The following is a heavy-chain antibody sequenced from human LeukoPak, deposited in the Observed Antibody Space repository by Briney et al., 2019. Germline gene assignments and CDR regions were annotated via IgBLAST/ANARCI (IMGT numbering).Heavy chain of an antibody. CDR1: GYTLTELS. CDR3: ATNRLGYCSSTSCYSY. J-gene: IGHJ4*02. CDR2: FDPVDGET. Sequence: ASVKVSCKVSGYTLTELSMHWVRQAPGKGLEWMGGFDPVDGETIYAQKFQGRVTMTEDTSTDTAYMELSSLRSEDTAVYYCATNRLGYCSSTSCYSYWGQGTLVTVSS. D-gene: IGHD2-2*02. V-gene: IGHV1-24*01.